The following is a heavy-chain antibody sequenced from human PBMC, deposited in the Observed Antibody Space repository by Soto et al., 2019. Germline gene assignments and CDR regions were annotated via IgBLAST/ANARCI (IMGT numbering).Heavy chain of an antibody. V-gene: IGHV3-15*01. CDR3: KWDLEASDP. CDR1: GFTFSNAW. CDR2: IRSKTDGGTA. Sequence: GGSLRLSCAASGFTFSNAWMSWVRQAPGKGLEWVGRIRSKTDGGTADYAAPVKGRFTISRDDSKDTLYLQMNSLKTEDTAVYYCKWDLEASDPWGQGTLVTVSS. J-gene: IGHJ5*02. D-gene: IGHD1-26*01.